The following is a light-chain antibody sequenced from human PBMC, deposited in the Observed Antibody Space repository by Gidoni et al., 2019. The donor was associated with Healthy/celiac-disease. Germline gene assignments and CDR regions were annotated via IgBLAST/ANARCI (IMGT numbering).Light chain of an antibody. Sequence: DIQMTQSPSSLSASVGDRVTITCRARQGISNYLAWYQQKPGKVPKLLIYAAPTLQSGVPSRFSGSGSGTDFTLTISSLQPEDVATYYCQKYNSAPLTFGGGTKVEIK. J-gene: IGKJ4*01. CDR1: QGISNY. CDR3: QKYNSAPLT. CDR2: AAP. V-gene: IGKV1-27*01.